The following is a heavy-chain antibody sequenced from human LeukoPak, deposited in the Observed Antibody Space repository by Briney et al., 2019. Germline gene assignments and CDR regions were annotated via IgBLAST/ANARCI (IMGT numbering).Heavy chain of an antibody. CDR2: IYHSGST. J-gene: IGHJ4*02. V-gene: IGHV4-30-2*01. D-gene: IGHD3-10*01. CDR3: ASSFRGADFGEYSFDY. Sequence: SQTLSLTCAVSGGSISSGGYSWSWNRQPPGKGLEWIGCIYHSGSTYYNPSLKSRVTISVDRSKNQFSLKLSSVTAADTAVYYRASSFRGADFGEYSFDYWGQGTLVTVSS. CDR1: GGSISSGGYS.